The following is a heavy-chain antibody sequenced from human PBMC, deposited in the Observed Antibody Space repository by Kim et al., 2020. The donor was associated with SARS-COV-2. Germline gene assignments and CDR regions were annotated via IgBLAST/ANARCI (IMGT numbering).Heavy chain of an antibody. V-gene: IGHV5-51*01. D-gene: IGHD3-9*01. CDR3: ARADISPYYFDY. J-gene: IGHJ4*02. Sequence: TRDHPSLHGQVTITADKSISPAYLQWSSLKASDTAMYYCARADISPYYFDYWGQGTLVTVSS. CDR2: T.